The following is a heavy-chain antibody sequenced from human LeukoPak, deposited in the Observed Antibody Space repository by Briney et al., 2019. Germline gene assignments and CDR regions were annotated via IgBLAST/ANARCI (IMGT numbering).Heavy chain of an antibody. V-gene: IGHV4-59*01. J-gene: IGHJ6*03. CDR2: IYYSGST. CDR1: GGSISSYY. CDR3: ARVMSGVYRSSPRDMDV. Sequence: SETLSLTCTVSGGSISSYYWSWIRQPPGKGLEWIGYIYYSGSTNYNPSLKSRVTISVDTSKNQFSLKLSSVTAADTAVYYCARVMSGVYRSSPRDMDVWGKGTTVTVSS. D-gene: IGHD6-6*01.